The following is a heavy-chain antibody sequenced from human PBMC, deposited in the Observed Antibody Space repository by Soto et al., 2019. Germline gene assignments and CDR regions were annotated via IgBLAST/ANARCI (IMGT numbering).Heavy chain of an antibody. D-gene: IGHD3-3*01. CDR3: ARGLRITIFGVVTPFDY. CDR1: GYTFTSYG. V-gene: IGHV1-18*01. CDR2: ISAYNGNA. J-gene: IGHJ4*02. Sequence: GASVKVSCKASGYTFTSYGISWVRQAPGQGLEWMGWISAYNGNANYAQKLQGRVTMTTDTSTSTAYMELRSLRSDDTAVYYCARGLRITIFGVVTPFDYWGQGTLVTVSS.